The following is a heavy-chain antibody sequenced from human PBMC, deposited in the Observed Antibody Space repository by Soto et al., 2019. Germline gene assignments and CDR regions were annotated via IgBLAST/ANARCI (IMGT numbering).Heavy chain of an antibody. D-gene: IGHD4-17*01. CDR3: TTVYGVTVTTPFDY. J-gene: IGHJ4*02. CDR2: IKSKTDGGTT. Sequence: EVQLVESGGGLVKPGGSLRLSCAASGFTFSNAWMSWVRQAPGKGLEWVGRIKSKTDGGTTDYAAPVKGRFTISRDDSKNTLYLQMNSLKTEDTVVYYCTTVYGVTVTTPFDYWGQGTLVTVSS. CDR1: GFTFSNAW. V-gene: IGHV3-15*01.